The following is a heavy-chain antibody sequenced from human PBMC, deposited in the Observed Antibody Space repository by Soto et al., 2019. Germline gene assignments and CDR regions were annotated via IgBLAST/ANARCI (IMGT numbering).Heavy chain of an antibody. V-gene: IGHV1-8*01. D-gene: IGHD3-16*01. Sequence: ASVKVSCKASGYTFTSYDINWVRQATGQGLEWMGWMNPNSGNTGYAQKFQGRVTMTRNTSIRTAYMEMSSLRSEDTAVYYCARAPFKGGNYYYYGMDVWGQGTTVTVSS. CDR1: GYTFTSYD. CDR2: MNPNSGNT. J-gene: IGHJ6*02. CDR3: ARAPFKGGNYYYYGMDV.